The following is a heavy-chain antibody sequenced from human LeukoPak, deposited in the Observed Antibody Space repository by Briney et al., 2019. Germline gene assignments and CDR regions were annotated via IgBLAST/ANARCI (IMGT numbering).Heavy chain of an antibody. J-gene: IGHJ4*02. V-gene: IGHV3-21*01. Sequence: PGGSLRLSCAASGFTFSSYNMNWVRQAPGKGLEWVSSISSSGSYIYYADSVKGRFTISRDNAKNSLYLQMNSLGAEDTAVYYCARRLNYYDSSGYYYWGQGTLVTVSS. CDR2: ISSSGSYI. D-gene: IGHD3-22*01. CDR1: GFTFSSYN. CDR3: ARRLNYYDSSGYYY.